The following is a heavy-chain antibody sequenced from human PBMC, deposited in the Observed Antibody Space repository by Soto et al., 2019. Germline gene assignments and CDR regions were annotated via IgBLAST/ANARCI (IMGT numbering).Heavy chain of an antibody. CDR1: GGSISSGGYY. CDR3: ARVIVVVVAATPFDAFDI. D-gene: IGHD2-15*01. V-gene: IGHV4-31*01. J-gene: IGHJ3*02. Sequence: QVQLQESGPGLVKPSQTLSLTCTVSGGSISSGGYYWSWIRQHPGKGLEWIGYIYYSGSTYYNPSINSLVTISVDSSKNQVSLKLSYVTAADTAVYYCARVIVVVVAATPFDAFDIWGQGTMVTVSS. CDR2: IYYSGST.